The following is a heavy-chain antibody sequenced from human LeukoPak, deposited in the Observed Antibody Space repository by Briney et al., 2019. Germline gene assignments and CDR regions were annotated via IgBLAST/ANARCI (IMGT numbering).Heavy chain of an antibody. CDR2: INPNSGGT. Sequence: ASVKVYCKASGYTFTGYYMHWVRQAPGQGVEWMGWINPNSGGTNYAQKFQGRVTMTRDTSISTAYMELSRLRSDDTAVYYCARVAVTIYLAPLGYWGQGTLVTVSS. V-gene: IGHV1-2*02. D-gene: IGHD3-3*01. J-gene: IGHJ4*02. CDR3: ARVAVTIYLAPLGY. CDR1: GYTFTGYY.